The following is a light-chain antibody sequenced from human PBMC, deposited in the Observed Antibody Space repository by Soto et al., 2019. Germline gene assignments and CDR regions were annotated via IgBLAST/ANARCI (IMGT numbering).Light chain of an antibody. CDR3: QQYNTWPPLT. J-gene: IGKJ4*01. CDR1: QSISTH. V-gene: IGKV3-15*01. Sequence: EIVMTQSPATLSVSPGERATLSCRASQSISTHLCWYQQKPGQAPSLVIYGASTRAAGVPARFSGSGSGTEFTLTISSLQSEDFAVYYCQQYNTWPPLTFGGGTKVEFK. CDR2: GAS.